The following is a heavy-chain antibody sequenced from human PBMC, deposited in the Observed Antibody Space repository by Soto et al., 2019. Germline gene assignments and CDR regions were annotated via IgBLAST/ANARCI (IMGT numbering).Heavy chain of an antibody. V-gene: IGHV1-69*12. CDR1: GGTFSDSA. Sequence: QVHLVQSGAGVKKPGSSVKVSCKTSGGTFSDSAINWLRQTPGQGLEWMGGLVPMFRTANYATNLQGRVSITADESTSTVFMELSSLTFADTAVYYCARGLGGSYFPFDFWGQGTLLTVSS. CDR2: LVPMFRTA. J-gene: IGHJ4*02. D-gene: IGHD1-26*01. CDR3: ARGLGGSYFPFDF.